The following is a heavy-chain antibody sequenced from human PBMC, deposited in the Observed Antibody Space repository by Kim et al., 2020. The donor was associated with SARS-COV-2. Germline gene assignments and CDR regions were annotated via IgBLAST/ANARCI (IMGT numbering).Heavy chain of an antibody. CDR2: ISAYNGNT. J-gene: IGHJ6*02. V-gene: IGHV1-18*01. Sequence: ASVKVSCKASGYTFTSYGISWVRQAPGQGLEWMGWISAYNGNTNYAQKLQGRVTMTTDTSTSTAYMELRSLRSDDTAVYYCARPGSGSGSHLWYYGMEVWGQGTTVTVSS. CDR3: ARPGSGSGSHLWYYGMEV. CDR1: GYTFTSYG. D-gene: IGHD3-10*01.